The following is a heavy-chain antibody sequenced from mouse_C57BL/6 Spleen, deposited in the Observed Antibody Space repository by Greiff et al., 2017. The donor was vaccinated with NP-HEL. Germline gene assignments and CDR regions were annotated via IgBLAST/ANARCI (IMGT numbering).Heavy chain of an antibody. CDR1: GFTFSDYY. Sequence: EVHLVESGGGLVQPGGSLKLSCAASGFTFSDYYMYWVRQTPEKRLEWVAYISNGGGSTYYPDTVKGRFTISRDNAKNTLYLQMSRLKSEDTAMYYCARHNYYGNAMDYWGQGTSVTVSS. CDR2: ISNGGGST. CDR3: ARHNYYGNAMDY. D-gene: IGHD2-1*01. J-gene: IGHJ4*01. V-gene: IGHV5-12*01.